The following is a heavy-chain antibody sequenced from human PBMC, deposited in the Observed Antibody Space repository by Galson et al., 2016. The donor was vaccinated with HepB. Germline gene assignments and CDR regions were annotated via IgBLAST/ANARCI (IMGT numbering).Heavy chain of an antibody. J-gene: IGHJ4*02. CDR1: GFTFGDYA. CDR3: TRDGGWFYFDY. D-gene: IGHD3-16*01. V-gene: IGHV3-49*03. Sequence: SLRLSCAASGFTFGDYAMSWFRQAPGKGLEWVGFIRGKAYGATTEYAASVKGRFTISRDDSKSIAYLQMNSLKTKDTAVYYCTRDGGWFYFDYWGQGTLVTVSS. CDR2: IRGKAYGATT.